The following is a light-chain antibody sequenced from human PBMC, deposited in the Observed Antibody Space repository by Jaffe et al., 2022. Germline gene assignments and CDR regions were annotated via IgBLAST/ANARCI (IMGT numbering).Light chain of an antibody. CDR3: QQRGDWPWT. V-gene: IGKV3-11*01. Sequence: EIVLTQSPATLSLSPGERATLSCRASQSVSTLFAWFQQKPGQSPRLLIYDASNRATGIPDRFSGSGSGTDFTLTISSLEPEDFAVYYCQQRGDWPWTFGQGTKVDI. CDR1: QSVSTL. J-gene: IGKJ1*01. CDR2: DAS.